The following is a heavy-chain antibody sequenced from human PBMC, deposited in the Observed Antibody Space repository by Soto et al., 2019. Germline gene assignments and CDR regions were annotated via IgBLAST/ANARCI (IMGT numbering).Heavy chain of an antibody. CDR3: ARAQDHLYYFDY. D-gene: IGHD2-15*01. CDR2: INPSGGST. CDR1: GYTFTSYD. J-gene: IGHJ4*02. Sequence: VASVKVSCKASGYTFTSYDMHWVLQAPGQGLEWMGIINPSGGSTSYAQKFQGRVTMTRDTSTSTVYMELSSLRSEDTAVYYCARAQDHLYYFDYWGQGTLVTVSS. V-gene: IGHV1-46*01.